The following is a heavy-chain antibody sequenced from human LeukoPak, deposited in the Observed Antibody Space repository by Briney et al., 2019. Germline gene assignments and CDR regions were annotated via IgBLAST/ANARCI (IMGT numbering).Heavy chain of an antibody. CDR2: IRSKGYGGTT. CDR1: GFTFSSYE. J-gene: IGHJ4*02. CDR3: SRALGFGELTGFGY. V-gene: IGHV3-49*03. D-gene: IGHD3-10*01. Sequence: GGSLRLSCAASGFTFSSYEMNWFRQAPRKGLEWVGLIRSKGYGGTTEYAASVKGRFTISRDDSKAIAYLQMNTLKTEDTAVYYCSRALGFGELTGFGYWGQGTLVTVSS.